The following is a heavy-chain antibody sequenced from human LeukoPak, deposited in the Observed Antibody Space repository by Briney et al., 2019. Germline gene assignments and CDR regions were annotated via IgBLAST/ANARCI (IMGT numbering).Heavy chain of an antibody. CDR2: ISWNSDDI. V-gene: IGHV3-9*01. D-gene: IGHD1-26*01. CDR3: ARDKIVGATYFDY. J-gene: IGHJ4*02. Sequence: GGSLRLSCAASGFSFDYYGMHWVRQAPGKGLEWVSGISWNSDDIGYADSVKGRFTVSRDNAKNSLYLQLNNLRAEDTAVYYCARDKIVGATYFDYWGQGTLVTVSS. CDR1: GFSFDYYG.